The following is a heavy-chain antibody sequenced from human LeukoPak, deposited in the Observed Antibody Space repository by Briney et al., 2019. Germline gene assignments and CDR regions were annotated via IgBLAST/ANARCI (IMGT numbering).Heavy chain of an antibody. CDR2: IYYSGSP. Sequence: SETLSLTCTVSGGSISGRSYYWGWIRQPPGEGLQWLGSIYYSGSPYDNPSLKSRVTISVDTSKNLFSLKLSSVTAADTAVYYCARLLHDSRGYYYFDCWGPGTLVTVSS. D-gene: IGHD3-22*01. V-gene: IGHV4-39*01. CDR3: ARLLHDSRGYYYFDC. CDR1: GGSISGRSYY. J-gene: IGHJ4*02.